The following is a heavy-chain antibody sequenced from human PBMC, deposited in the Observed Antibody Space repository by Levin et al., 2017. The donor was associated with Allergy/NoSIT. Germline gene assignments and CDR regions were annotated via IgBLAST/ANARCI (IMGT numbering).Heavy chain of an antibody. Sequence: SLKISCAASGFNFDDYAMHWVRQTPEKGLEWVSGISWNGDDIDYADSVKGRFTTSRDNAKNSLYLEMKSLTPEDTASYYCAKGTREHWYTDYFYWYGMDAWGQGTTVTVSS. CDR2: ISWNGDDI. CDR1: GFNFDDYA. V-gene: IGHV3-9*01. D-gene: IGHD3-16*01. J-gene: IGHJ6*02. CDR3: AKGTREHWYTDYFYWYGMDA.